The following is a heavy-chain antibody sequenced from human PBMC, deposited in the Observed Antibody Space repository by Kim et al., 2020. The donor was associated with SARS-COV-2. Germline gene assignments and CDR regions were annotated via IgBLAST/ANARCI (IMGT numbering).Heavy chain of an antibody. Sequence: GGSLRLSCAASGFTFTNYGMHWVRQAPGKGLEWVAVISFDGSNKHYADSVKGRFTISRDKSKNTLYLQMNSLRAEDTAVYYCAKMRIEYYGSVSSLDYWGQGTLVTVSS. V-gene: IGHV3-30*18. CDR2: ISFDGSNK. CDR3: AKMRIEYYGSVSSLDY. CDR1: GFTFTNYG. D-gene: IGHD3-10*01. J-gene: IGHJ4*02.